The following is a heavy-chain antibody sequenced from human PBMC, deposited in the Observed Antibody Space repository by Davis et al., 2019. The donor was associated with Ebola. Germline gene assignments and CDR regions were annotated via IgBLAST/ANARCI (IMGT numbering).Heavy chain of an antibody. D-gene: IGHD3-10*01. Sequence: SETLSLTCTVSGGSISRSSYYWSWIRQPAGKGLEWIGRIYTSGSTNYNPSLKSRVTMSVDTSKNQFSLKLSSVTAADTAFYYCARGEDYGSGNYYPFEDWGQGILVTVSS. V-gene: IGHV4-61*02. J-gene: IGHJ4*02. CDR3: ARGEDYGSGNYYPFED. CDR2: IYTSGST. CDR1: GGSISRSSYY.